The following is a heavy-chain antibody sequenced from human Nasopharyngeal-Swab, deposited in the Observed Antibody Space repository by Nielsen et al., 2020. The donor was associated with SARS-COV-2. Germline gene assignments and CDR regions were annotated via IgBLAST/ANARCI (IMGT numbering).Heavy chain of an antibody. CDR2: ISSSSSYI. CDR3: ARATRLPDY. CDR1: GFTFSSYS. J-gene: IGHJ4*02. V-gene: IGHV3-21*01. D-gene: IGHD6-6*01. Sequence: GESLKISCAASGFTFSSYSMNWVRQAPGKGLEWVSSISSSSSYIYYADSVKGRFTVSRDNAENSLFLQMNSLRAEDTALYYCARATRLPDYWGQGTLVTVSS.